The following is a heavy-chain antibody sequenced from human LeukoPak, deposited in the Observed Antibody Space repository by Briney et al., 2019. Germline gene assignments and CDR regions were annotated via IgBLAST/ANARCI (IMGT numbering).Heavy chain of an antibody. V-gene: IGHV3-9*01. CDR1: GFTFDDYA. D-gene: IGHD6-13*01. J-gene: IGHJ4*02. CDR2: ISWNSGRI. Sequence: QPGRSLRLSCAASGFTFDDYAMHWVRQAPGKGLEWVSGISWNSGRIGYADSVKGRFTISRDNAKNSLYLQMNSLRAEDTALYYCAKDIIGGSDSSSWYPTFGYWGQGTLVTVSS. CDR3: AKDIIGGSDSSSWYPTFGY.